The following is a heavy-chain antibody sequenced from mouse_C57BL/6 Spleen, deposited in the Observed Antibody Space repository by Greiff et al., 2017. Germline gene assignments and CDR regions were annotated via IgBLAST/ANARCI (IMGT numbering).Heavy chain of an antibody. CDR2: IHPNSGST. V-gene: IGHV1-64*01. J-gene: IGHJ4*01. Sequence: QVQLKQPGAELVKPGASVKLSCKASGYTFTSYWMHWVKQRPGQGLEWIGMIHPNSGSTNYNEKFKSKATLTVDKSSSTAYMQLSSLTSEDSAVYYCARRGTTVVYYYAMDYWGQGTSVTVSS. CDR1: GYTFTSYW. CDR3: ARRGTTVVYYYAMDY. D-gene: IGHD1-1*01.